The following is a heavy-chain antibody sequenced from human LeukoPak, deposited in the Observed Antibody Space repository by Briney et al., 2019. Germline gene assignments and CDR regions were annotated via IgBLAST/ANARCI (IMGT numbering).Heavy chain of an antibody. D-gene: IGHD2-2*01. CDR3: ARGFRYCSSTSCYVSGWFDP. CDR2: INHSGST. V-gene: IGHV4-34*01. CDR1: GGPFGGYY. Sequence: SETLSLTCAVHGGPFGGYYWSWIRQPPGKGLEWIGEINHSGSTNYNPSLKSRVTISVDTSKNQFSLKLSSVTAADTAVYYCARGFRYCSSTSCYVSGWFDPWGQGTLVTVSS. J-gene: IGHJ5*02.